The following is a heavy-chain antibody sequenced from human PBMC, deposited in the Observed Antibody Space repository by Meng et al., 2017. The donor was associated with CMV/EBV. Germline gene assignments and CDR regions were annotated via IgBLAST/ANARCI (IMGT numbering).Heavy chain of an antibody. Sequence: LSLTCAVSGFTFSSYAMHWVRQAPGKGLEWVAVISYDGSNKYYADSVKGRFTISRDNSKNTPYLQMNSLRAEDTAVYYCASLVVVITTSWFDPWGQGTLVTVSS. J-gene: IGHJ5*02. CDR1: GFTFSSYA. D-gene: IGHD3-22*01. CDR3: ASLVVVITTSWFDP. V-gene: IGHV3-30-3*01. CDR2: ISYDGSNK.